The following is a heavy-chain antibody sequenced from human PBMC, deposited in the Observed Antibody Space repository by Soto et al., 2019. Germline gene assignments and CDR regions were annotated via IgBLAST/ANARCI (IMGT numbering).Heavy chain of an antibody. V-gene: IGHV3-23*01. CDR1: GFTFSNSA. CDR2: IIGTGSKT. J-gene: IGHJ4*01. D-gene: IGHD4-17*01. Sequence: VGSLRLSCAASGFTFSNSAMGWVRQAPGEGLEWVLSIIGTGSKTYYADSVKGRCTIFRDNPKNTLLLQMNSLRAEDRAVYSGVRDLTRMSTVARGFWGHGTLVTVSS. CDR3: VRDLTRMSTVARGF.